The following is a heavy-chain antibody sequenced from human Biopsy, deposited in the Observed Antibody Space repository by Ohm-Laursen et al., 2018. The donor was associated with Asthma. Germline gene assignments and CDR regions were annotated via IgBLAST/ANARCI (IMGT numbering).Heavy chain of an antibody. J-gene: IGHJ4*02. D-gene: IGHD2-15*01. V-gene: IGHV4-59*01. CDR1: GVSIRSYY. CDR3: AGFCSGGNCPDH. CDR2: IHYSGST. Sequence: SETLSLTCTVSGVSIRSYYWTWIRQPPGKGLEWIGNIHYSGSTYSNPSLKSRITISVDSSKKQNSLRLSSVIAAATAVYYCAGFCSGGNCPDHWGQGTLVTVSS.